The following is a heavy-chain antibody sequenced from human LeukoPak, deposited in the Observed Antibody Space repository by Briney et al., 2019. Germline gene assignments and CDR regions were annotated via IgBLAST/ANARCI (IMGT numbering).Heavy chain of an antibody. D-gene: IGHD3-9*01. Sequence: PGGSLRLSCTASGFRFSDYYMTWIRQAPGKGLEWVSYISSPGTSIFYADSVTGRFTISRDNAKNLLYLQMNSLRPEDTAVYYCARGGFRYGYWFPYWGQGTLVSVSS. CDR3: ARGGFRYGYWFPY. CDR2: ISSPGTSI. CDR1: GFRFSDYY. J-gene: IGHJ4*02. V-gene: IGHV3-11*01.